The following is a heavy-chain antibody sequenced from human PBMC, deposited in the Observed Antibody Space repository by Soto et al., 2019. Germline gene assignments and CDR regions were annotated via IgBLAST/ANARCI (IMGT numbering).Heavy chain of an antibody. Sequence: QVQLVQSGAEVKKPGSSVKVSCRAPGGTFSSYAISWVRQAPGQGLEWMGGMIPAFGTANYAQKFQGRVTLTADESTSTGYMELSRLRSEDTAVYYCARSQGGSSSLDIYYYCYYGMDVWGQGTTVTVSS. V-gene: IGHV1-69*01. D-gene: IGHD2-15*01. J-gene: IGHJ6*02. CDR3: ARSQGGSSSLDIYYYCYYGMDV. CDR2: MIPAFGTA. CDR1: GGTFSSYA.